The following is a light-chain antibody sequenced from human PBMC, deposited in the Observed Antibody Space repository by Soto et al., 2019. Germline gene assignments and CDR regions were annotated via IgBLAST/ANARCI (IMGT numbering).Light chain of an antibody. J-gene: IGLJ2*01. Sequence: QSVLTQPASVSGSPGQSITISCTGTSSDVGGYNYVSWYQHHPGKAPKLMIYEVSNRPSGVSNHFSGSKSANTASLTISGLQAEDEADYYCSSYTSSSTVVFGGGTKVTVL. CDR2: EVS. V-gene: IGLV2-14*01. CDR3: SSYTSSSTVV. CDR1: SSDVGGYNY.